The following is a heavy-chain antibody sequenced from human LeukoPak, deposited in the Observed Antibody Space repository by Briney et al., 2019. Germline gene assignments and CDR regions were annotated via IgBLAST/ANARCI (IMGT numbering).Heavy chain of an antibody. J-gene: IGHJ4*02. D-gene: IGHD5-18*01. CDR2: ISGSGGST. Sequence: GGSLRLSCAASGFTFRNYWMSWVRQAPGKGLEWVSAISGSGGSTYYADSVKGRFTISRDNSKNTLYLQMNSLRAEDTAVYYCARGYSPFDYWGQGTLVTVSS. V-gene: IGHV3-23*01. CDR1: GFTFRNYW. CDR3: ARGYSPFDY.